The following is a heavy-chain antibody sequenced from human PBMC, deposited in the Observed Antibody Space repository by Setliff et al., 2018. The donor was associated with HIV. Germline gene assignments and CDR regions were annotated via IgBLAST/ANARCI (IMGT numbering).Heavy chain of an antibody. CDR1: GGAMNNNY. CDR2: IYIRGT. Sequence: SETLSLTCTVSGGAMNNNYWSWIRQPAGKGLEWIGRIYIRGTNYNPSLKTRLTMSLDTSSNQFSLNLNSVTAADTAVYYCARGSWGSWRFDYWGQGTLVTVAS. V-gene: IGHV4-4*07. CDR3: ARGSWGSWRFDY. D-gene: IGHD6-13*01. J-gene: IGHJ4*02.